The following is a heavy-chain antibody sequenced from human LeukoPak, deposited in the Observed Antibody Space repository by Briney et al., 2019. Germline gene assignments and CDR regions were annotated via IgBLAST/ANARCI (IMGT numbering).Heavy chain of an antibody. CDR1: GFSLSTSGVG. CDR3: ARRDYYGDYVTLDY. D-gene: IGHD4-17*01. Sequence: SGPTLVNPTQTLTLTCTFSGFSLSTSGVGVCWIRQPPGKALEWLALIYLDDDKRYSPSLKSRLTTTKDTSKHPVVLTMTNMDPMDTATYYCARRDYYGDYVTLDYWGQGTLVTVSS. V-gene: IGHV2-5*02. CDR2: IYLDDDK. J-gene: IGHJ4*02.